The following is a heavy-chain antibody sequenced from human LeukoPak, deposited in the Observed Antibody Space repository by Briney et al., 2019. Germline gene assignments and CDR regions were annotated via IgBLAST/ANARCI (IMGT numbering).Heavy chain of an antibody. CDR3: ARRTFKDGLDV. J-gene: IGHJ6*02. Sequence: PSETLSLACTVSGGSISIFYWSWIRQPAGKGLDWIGRIHSSGSINHNPSLKSRVTLSVDTSKNQFSLKLTSVAAADTAVYYCARRTFKDGLDVWGQGTTVTVSS. CDR1: GGSISIFY. D-gene: IGHD2/OR15-2a*01. CDR2: IHSSGSI. V-gene: IGHV4-4*07.